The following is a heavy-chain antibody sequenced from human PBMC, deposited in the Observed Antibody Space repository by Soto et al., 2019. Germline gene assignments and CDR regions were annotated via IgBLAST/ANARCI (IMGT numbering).Heavy chain of an antibody. J-gene: IGHJ6*02. V-gene: IGHV3-23*01. Sequence: GGSLRLSCEVSGFTFSSYGMTWVRQAPGKGLEWVSSLSNSGDSTHYADSVKGRFTIFRDNSKSTLYLQMNSLRAEDTAVYYCEKDPDLITGDEYMDVWGQGTTVTVYS. CDR3: EKDPDLITGDEYMDV. CDR1: GFTFSSYG. D-gene: IGHD1-20*01. CDR2: LSNSGDST.